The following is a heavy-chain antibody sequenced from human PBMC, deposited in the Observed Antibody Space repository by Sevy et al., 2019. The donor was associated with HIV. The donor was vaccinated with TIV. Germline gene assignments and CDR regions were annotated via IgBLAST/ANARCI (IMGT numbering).Heavy chain of an antibody. D-gene: IGHD2-15*01. J-gene: IGHJ3*02. CDR2: FDPEDGET. V-gene: IGHV1-24*01. CDR1: GYTLTELS. Sequence: ASVEVSCKVSGYTLTELSMHWVRQAPGKGLEWMGGFDPEDGETIYAQKFQGRVTMTEDTSTDTAYMELSSLRSEDTAVYYCATDSCSGGSCYSVYAFDIWGQGTMVTVSS. CDR3: ATDSCSGGSCYSVYAFDI.